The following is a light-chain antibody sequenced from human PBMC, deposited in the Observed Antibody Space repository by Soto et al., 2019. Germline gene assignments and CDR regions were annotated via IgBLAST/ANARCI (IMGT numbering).Light chain of an antibody. V-gene: IGKV3-11*01. CDR3: QQYGSPIT. CDR1: QSVGNN. Sequence: VMTQSPATLSLSPGERATLSCRASQSVGNNLAWYQQKPGQAPGLLIYEASTRATGIPARFSGSGSGTDFTLTISSLEPEDFAVYYCQQYGSPITFGQGTRLEIK. CDR2: EAS. J-gene: IGKJ5*01.